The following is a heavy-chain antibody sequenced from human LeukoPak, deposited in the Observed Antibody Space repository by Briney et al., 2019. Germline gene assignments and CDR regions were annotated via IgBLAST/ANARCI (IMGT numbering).Heavy chain of an antibody. V-gene: IGHV4-39*01. D-gene: IGHD4-23*01. J-gene: IGHJ4*02. Sequence: SETLSLTCTVSGGSISSSSYYWGWIRQPPGKGLEWIGSIYYSGSTYYNRSLKSRVTISVDTSKNQFSLKLSSVTAADTAVYYCARLFGGNSHGDYWGQGTLVTVSS. CDR3: ARLFGGNSHGDY. CDR1: GGSISSSSYY. CDR2: IYYSGST.